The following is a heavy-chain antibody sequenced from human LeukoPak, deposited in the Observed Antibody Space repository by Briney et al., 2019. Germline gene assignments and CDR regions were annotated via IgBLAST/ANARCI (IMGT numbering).Heavy chain of an antibody. CDR2: ISSSSSYI. Sequence: PGGSLRLSCAASGFTFSSYSMNWVRQAPGKGLEWVSSISSSSSYIYYADSVKGRFTISRDNAKNSLYLQMNSLRAEDTAVYYCARDFGIAAAGTGFDYWGQGTLVTVSS. V-gene: IGHV3-21*01. CDR3: ARDFGIAAAGTGFDY. D-gene: IGHD6-13*01. CDR1: GFTFSSYS. J-gene: IGHJ4*02.